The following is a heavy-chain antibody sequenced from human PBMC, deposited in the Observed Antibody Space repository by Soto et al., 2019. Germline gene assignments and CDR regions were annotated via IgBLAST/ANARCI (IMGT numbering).Heavy chain of an antibody. CDR1: GFTFSSYA. D-gene: IGHD3-9*01. CDR3: AKGRRKHDIFSCYYTASLLFDV. J-gene: IGHJ4*02. V-gene: IGHV3-23*01. CDR2: ISGSGGST. Sequence: GGSLRLSCADSGFTFSSYAMSWVRQAPGKGLEWVSAISGSGGSTYYADSVKGRFTISRDNSKNTLYLQMNSLRAEDTAVYYCAKGRRKHDIFSCYYTASLLFDVWGQGTLVTVSS.